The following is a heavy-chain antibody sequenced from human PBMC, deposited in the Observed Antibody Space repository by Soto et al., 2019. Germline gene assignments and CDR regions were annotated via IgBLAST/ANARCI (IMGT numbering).Heavy chain of an antibody. CDR3: TTDSHSGGSFEYYYYYGMDV. Sequence: GSQIRCCAAAGFTFSNAGTIWVRQAPGKGLKWVGRIKSKTDGGTTDYAAPVKGRFTISRDDSKNTLYLQMNSLKTEDTAVYYCTTDSHSGGSFEYYYYYGMDVWGQGTTVNVSS. V-gene: IGHV3-15*01. D-gene: IGHD2-15*01. J-gene: IGHJ6*02. CDR2: IKSKTDGGTT. CDR1: GFTFSNAG.